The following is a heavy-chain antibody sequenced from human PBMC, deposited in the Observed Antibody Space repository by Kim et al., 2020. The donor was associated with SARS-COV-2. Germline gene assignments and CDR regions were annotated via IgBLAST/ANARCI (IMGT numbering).Heavy chain of an antibody. Sequence: YSHSHKSRVTISVDTSKNQFSLKLSSVTAADTAVYYCARQRRGYSYGFDYWGQGTLVTVST. V-gene: IGHV4-59*08. D-gene: IGHD5-18*01. J-gene: IGHJ4*02. CDR3: ARQRRGYSYGFDY.